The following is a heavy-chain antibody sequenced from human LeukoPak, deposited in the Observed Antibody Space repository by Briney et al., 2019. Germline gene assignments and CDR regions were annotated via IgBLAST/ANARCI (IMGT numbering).Heavy chain of an antibody. CDR2: ISAYNGNT. D-gene: IGHD6-19*01. J-gene: IGHJ4*02. CDR3: ARDREEWLPLDY. Sequence: ASVKVSCKVSGYTLTELSMHWVRQAPGKGLEWMGWISAYNGNTNYAQKLQGRVTMTTDTSTSTAYMELRSLRSDDTAVYYCARDREEWLPLDYWGQGTLVTVSS. CDR1: GYTLTELS. V-gene: IGHV1-18*01.